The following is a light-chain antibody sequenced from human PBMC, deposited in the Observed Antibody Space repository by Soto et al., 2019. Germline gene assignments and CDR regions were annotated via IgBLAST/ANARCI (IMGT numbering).Light chain of an antibody. CDR2: GAS. CDR1: QSVSSSY. J-gene: IGKJ4*01. Sequence: EIVMTQSPATLSLSPGERATLSCRASQSVSSSYLSWYQQKPGQPPGPLFYGASTRATGIPARFSGSGSGTDFTLTISSLQPEDFAVYYCQQDYNFPLTFGGGTKVEIK. CDR3: QQDYNFPLT. V-gene: IGKV3D-7*01.